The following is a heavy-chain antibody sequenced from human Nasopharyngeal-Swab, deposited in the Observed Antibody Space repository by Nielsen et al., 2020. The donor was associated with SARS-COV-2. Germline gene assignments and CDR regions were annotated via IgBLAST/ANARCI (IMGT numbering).Heavy chain of an antibody. Sequence: WIRPPPWTGLALIGSIYYSGSTYYNPSLKSRVTLSVDTSMNKFSLKLSSVTAADTAVYYCARQGTRCSGGSCYWDAFDIWGQGTMVTVSS. D-gene: IGHD2-15*01. J-gene: IGHJ3*02. V-gene: IGHV4-39*01. CDR3: ARQGTRCSGGSCYWDAFDI. CDR2: IYYSGST.